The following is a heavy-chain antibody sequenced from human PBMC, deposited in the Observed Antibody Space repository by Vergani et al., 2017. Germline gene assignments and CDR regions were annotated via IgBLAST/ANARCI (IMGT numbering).Heavy chain of an antibody. CDR1: GGSISSGGYY. CDR3: ARDSSSGGEDGMDV. CDR2: IYYSGST. V-gene: IGHV4-31*03. Sequence: QVQLQESGPGLVKPSQTLSLTCTVSGGSISSGGYYWSWIRQHPGKGLEWIGYIYYSGSTYYNPSLKSRVTISVDTSKNQFSLKLSSVTAADTAVYYCARDSSSGGEDGMDVWGQGTTVTVSS. D-gene: IGHD6-13*01. J-gene: IGHJ6*02.